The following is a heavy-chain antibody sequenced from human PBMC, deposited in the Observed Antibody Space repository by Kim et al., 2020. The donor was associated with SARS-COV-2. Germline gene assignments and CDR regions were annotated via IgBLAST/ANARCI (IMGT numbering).Heavy chain of an antibody. CDR3: THIVVVTALYYFDY. D-gene: IGHD2-21*02. Sequence: AAPVKGRFTISRDDSKNTLYLQMNSLKTEDTAVYYCTHIVVVTALYYFDYWGQGTLDTVSS. V-gene: IGHV3-15*01. J-gene: IGHJ4*02.